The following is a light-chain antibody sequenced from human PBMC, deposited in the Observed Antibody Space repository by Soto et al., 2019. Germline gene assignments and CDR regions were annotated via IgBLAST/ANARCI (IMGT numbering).Light chain of an antibody. CDR2: RDS. J-gene: IGLJ3*02. CDR1: NIGSKK. CDR3: QGWDSSTARV. V-gene: IGLV3-9*01. Sequence: SYELTQPLSVSVALGQTARITCGGNNIGSKKVHWYQQKPGQAPVLVIYRDSNRPSGIPERFSGSNSGNTATLTISRAQAGDETDYYCQGWDSSTARVFGGGTKLTVL.